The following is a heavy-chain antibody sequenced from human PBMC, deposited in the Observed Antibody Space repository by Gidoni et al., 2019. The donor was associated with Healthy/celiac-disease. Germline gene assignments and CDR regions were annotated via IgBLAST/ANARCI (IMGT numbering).Heavy chain of an antibody. CDR2: INHSGSP. CDR1: GGSFSGYY. D-gene: IGHD3-10*02. V-gene: IGHV4-34*01. Sequence: QLQLPPWVSALFKPSEHLSLTCAVYGGSFSGYYWIWIRQHQWKGLELIGEINHSGSPNYNPSLKSRVTISVDTSKNQFSLKLSSVTAADTAVYYFARGGPRTCVRGANFNWFDPWGQGTLVTVSS. J-gene: IGHJ5*02. CDR3: ARGGPRTCVRGANFNWFDP.